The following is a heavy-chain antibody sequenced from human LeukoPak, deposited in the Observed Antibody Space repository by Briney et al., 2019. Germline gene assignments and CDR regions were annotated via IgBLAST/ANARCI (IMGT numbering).Heavy chain of an antibody. J-gene: IGHJ6*04. CDR1: GFPFSTYA. CDR2: IWDDGSNK. D-gene: IGHD2-15*01. Sequence: GGSLRLSCAASGFPFSTYAMHWVRQAPGKGLEWVAVIWDDGSNKYYVDSVKGRFTISRDNSKNTLYLQMNSLRAEDTAVYYCARDRTARIVYYGMDVWGKGTTVTVSS. V-gene: IGHV3-33*08. CDR3: ARDRTARIVYYGMDV.